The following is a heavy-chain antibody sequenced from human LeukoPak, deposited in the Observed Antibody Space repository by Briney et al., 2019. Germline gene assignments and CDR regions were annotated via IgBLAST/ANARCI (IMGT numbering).Heavy chain of an antibody. CDR1: GFTFSSYA. V-gene: IGHV3-21*01. J-gene: IGHJ4*02. D-gene: IGHD4-11*01. CDR3: ARELTYSDY. Sequence: KPGVSLRLYCAASGFTFSSYALNWDPPAPGKGLEWVSSISRSSNYIYYADSVKGRFTISRDDAKNSLYLQMNSLRAEDTAVYYCARELTYSDYWGQGTLVTVSS. CDR2: ISRSSNYI.